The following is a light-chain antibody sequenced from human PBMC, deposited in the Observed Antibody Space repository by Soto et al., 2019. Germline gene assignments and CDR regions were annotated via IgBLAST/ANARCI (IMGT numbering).Light chain of an antibody. CDR2: ETS. V-gene: IGKV3-11*01. CDR3: QQRANWPYMYT. J-gene: IGKJ2*01. Sequence: VLTQSPVTLYLSPGETATVSCRASQSIGSHLAWYQHKPGQAPRLLFYETSKRATGIPARFSGGGSGTDFTLTISSLEPEDFAVYYCQQRANWPYMYTFGQGTKLEIK. CDR1: QSIGSH.